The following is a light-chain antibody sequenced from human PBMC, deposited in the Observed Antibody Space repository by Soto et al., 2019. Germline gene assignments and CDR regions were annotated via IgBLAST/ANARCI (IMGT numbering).Light chain of an antibody. J-gene: IGKJ1*01. CDR1: QSLSSRY. CDR2: GAS. Sequence: EIVLTQSPDTLSLSPGERATLSCRASQSLSSRYLAWYQRKPGQAPRLLIYGASNRAPDIPNRFSASGSGTDFSLTITRLEPEDFAVYLWQQYGSSPPTFGQGTKVELK. CDR3: QQYGSSPPT. V-gene: IGKV3-20*01.